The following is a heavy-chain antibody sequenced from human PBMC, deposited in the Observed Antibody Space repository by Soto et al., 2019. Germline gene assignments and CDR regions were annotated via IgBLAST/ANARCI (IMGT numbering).Heavy chain of an antibody. CDR1: VGSFSGYY. V-gene: IGHV4-34*01. Sequence: SETLSLTCAVYVGSFSGYYWSWIRQSPGKGLEWIGEINHSGSTNYTPSLKTRVTISVDTSKNQVSLKLSSVTAADTAVYYCARTTAFVSGTYPPAHFGYWGQGTRVTVSS. J-gene: IGHJ4*02. CDR2: INHSGST. D-gene: IGHD3-16*01. CDR3: ARTTAFVSGTYPPAHFGY.